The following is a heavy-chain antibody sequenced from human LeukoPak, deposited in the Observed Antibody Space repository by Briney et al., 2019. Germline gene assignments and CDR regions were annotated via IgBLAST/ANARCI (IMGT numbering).Heavy chain of an antibody. CDR2: ISGSGGST. J-gene: IGHJ4*02. D-gene: IGHD3-22*01. CDR3: AKDTYYGSSGNDY. V-gene: IGHV3-23*01. Sequence: PGGSLRLSCAASGFTFSSYAMSWVRQAPGKGLEWVSAISGSGGSTYYADSVKGRLTISRDNSKNTLYLQMNSLRAEDTAVYYCAKDTYYGSSGNDYWGQGTLVTVSS. CDR1: GFTFSSYA.